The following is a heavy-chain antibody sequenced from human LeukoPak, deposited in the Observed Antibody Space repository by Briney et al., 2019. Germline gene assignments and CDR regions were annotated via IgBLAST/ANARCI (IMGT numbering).Heavy chain of an antibody. CDR3: ARVTASWHPYVDY. Sequence: SGGSLRLSCAASGFTLRSYWMHWFRQAPGERLVWVSRINSDGSTRSYADSVEGRFTISRDNAENTLYLQLNSLRVEDTAVYFCARVTASWHPYVDYWGQGTLVTVSS. V-gene: IGHV3-74*01. CDR1: GFTLRSYW. D-gene: IGHD2-2*01. CDR2: INSDGSTR. J-gene: IGHJ4*02.